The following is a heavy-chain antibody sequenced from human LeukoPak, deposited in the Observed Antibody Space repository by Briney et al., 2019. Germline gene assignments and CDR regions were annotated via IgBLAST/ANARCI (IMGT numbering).Heavy chain of an antibody. Sequence: GGSLRLSCAASGFTFSSYAMSWVRQAPGKGLEWVSAISGSGGSTYYADSVKGRFTISRDNSKNTLYLQMNSLRAEDTAVYYCPKDFLRGWHKYYFDYWGEGTLVTVS. CDR2: ISGSGGST. CDR3: PKDFLRGWHKYYFDY. D-gene: IGHD6-19*01. V-gene: IGHV3-23*01. J-gene: IGHJ4*02. CDR1: GFTFSSYA.